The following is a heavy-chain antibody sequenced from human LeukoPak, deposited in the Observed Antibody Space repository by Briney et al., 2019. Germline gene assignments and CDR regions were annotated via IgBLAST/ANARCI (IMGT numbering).Heavy chain of an antibody. CDR3: ASPPVGGAFDI. J-gene: IGHJ3*02. D-gene: IGHD3-16*01. CDR1: GGTFSNYA. Sequence: SVKVSCKASGGTFSNYAISWVRQALGQGLEWMGGIIPIFGTTSSAQELQGRVTFTADKSTSTAYMELSSLRSEDTAVYYCASPPVGGAFDIWGQGTMVTVSS. V-gene: IGHV1-69*06. CDR2: IIPIFGTT.